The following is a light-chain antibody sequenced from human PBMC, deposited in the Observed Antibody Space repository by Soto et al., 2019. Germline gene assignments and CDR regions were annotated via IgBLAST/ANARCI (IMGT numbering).Light chain of an antibody. V-gene: IGKV3-15*01. J-gene: IGKJ5*01. CDR3: QQYNNWPIP. Sequence: EVVLTQSPATLSVSPGEGATLSCRASQSVNLYLAWYQQKPGQAPRVIIYGVSTRATGVPGRFSGSGSGTEVTLPISTLQSEDSAVYYCQQYNNWPIPFGQGTRLEIK. CDR2: GVS. CDR1: QSVNLY.